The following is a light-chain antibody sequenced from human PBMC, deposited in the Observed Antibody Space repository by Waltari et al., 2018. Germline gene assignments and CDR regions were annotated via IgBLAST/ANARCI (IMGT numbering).Light chain of an antibody. CDR3: VLYMGGGIL. CDR1: SGSVSTTYY. V-gene: IGLV8-61*01. J-gene: IGLJ3*02. CDR2: STN. Sequence: QTVVTQEPSFSVSPGGTVTLTCGLRSGSVSTTYYPSWYQQTPGQAPRPRLYSTNPRSSGVPDRSSGSILGTKAALTITGAQADDESDYYCVLYMGGGILFGGGTKLTVL.